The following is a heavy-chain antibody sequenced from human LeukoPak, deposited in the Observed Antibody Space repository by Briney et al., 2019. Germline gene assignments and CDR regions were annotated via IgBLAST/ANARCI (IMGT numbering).Heavy chain of an antibody. CDR1: GRTFSSYT. V-gene: IGHV1-69*02. Sequence: ALVKVSCKASGRTFSSYTISWVRQAPGQGLEWMGRIIPILGIANYPQKFQGRFTITADKSTSTAYMELSSLRSEHTAVYYCAYGGRFWSGSYIPPRPYMDVWGKGTTDTVSS. CDR2: IIPILGIA. D-gene: IGHD3-3*01. J-gene: IGHJ6*03. CDR3: AYGGRFWSGSYIPPRPYMDV.